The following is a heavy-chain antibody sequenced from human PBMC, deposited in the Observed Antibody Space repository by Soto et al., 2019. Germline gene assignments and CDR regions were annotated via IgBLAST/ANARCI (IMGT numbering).Heavy chain of an antibody. Sequence: EVQLLESGGDVVRPGGSLRLSCAASGFTFSSYAMGSVRQAPGKGLEWVAGVSRAGTYTLYADSVRGRFSISRDNSRDTVDLYMNALRGDDTAVYFCVKYTVTEDLGESWGQGTLVSVSS. V-gene: IGHV3-23*01. CDR1: GFTFSSYA. CDR2: VSRAGTYT. CDR3: VKYTVTEDLGES. D-gene: IGHD3-16*01. J-gene: IGHJ5*02.